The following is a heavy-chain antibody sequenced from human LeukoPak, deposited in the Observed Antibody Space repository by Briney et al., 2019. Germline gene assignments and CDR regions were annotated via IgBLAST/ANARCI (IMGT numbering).Heavy chain of an antibody. V-gene: IGHV1-18*01. CDR1: GYTFTSYG. Sequence: ASVKVSCKASGYTFTSYGISWVRQAPGQGLEWMGWISAYNGNTNYAQKLQGRVTMTTDTSTSTAYMELRSLRSDDTAVYYCARQRLSPYYDFWSGYNDDAFDIWGQGTMVTVSS. J-gene: IGHJ3*02. CDR3: ARQRLSPYYDFWSGYNDDAFDI. CDR2: ISAYNGNT. D-gene: IGHD3-3*01.